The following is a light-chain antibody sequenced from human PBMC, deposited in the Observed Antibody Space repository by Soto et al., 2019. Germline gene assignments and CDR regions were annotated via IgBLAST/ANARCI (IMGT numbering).Light chain of an antibody. CDR2: AAF. CDR3: QQSYSTPRT. V-gene: IGKV1-39*01. CDR1: QNINDY. Sequence: DIQMTQSPSSLSASVGDRVSITCRASQNINDYLNWYQQKPGKAPKLMIYAAFSLQSGVPSRFSGSASGTDFTLTISSLQPEDFATYYCQQSYSTPRTFGQGTKVEIK. J-gene: IGKJ1*01.